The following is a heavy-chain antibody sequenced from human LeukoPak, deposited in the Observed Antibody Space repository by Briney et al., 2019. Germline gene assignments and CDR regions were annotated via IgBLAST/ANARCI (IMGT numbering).Heavy chain of an antibody. V-gene: IGHV4-39*07. Sequence: SETLSLTCTVSGVSISSTGYYWGWLRQPPGKGLDWIGSRNNRGSTNYNPSLKSRVTISVDTSKNQFSLKLSSVTAADTAVYYCARDEDSSGYLSRWGQGTLVTVSS. J-gene: IGHJ4*02. CDR3: ARDEDSSGYLSR. CDR1: GVSISSTGYY. CDR2: RNNRGST. D-gene: IGHD3-22*01.